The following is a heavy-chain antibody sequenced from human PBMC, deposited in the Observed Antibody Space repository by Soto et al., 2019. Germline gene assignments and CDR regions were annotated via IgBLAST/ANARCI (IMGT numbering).Heavy chain of an antibody. CDR3: ARDSFYPGSGWYEAYNWCDP. CDR1: GGTFSTSA. Sequence: ASVKVSCKASGGTFSTSAISWVRQAPGQGLEWMGGIIPIFGTANYAQKFQGRVTITADKSTSTAYMELSSLRSEDTAVYYCARDSFYPGSGWYEAYNWCDPWCPGTLVTV. CDR2: IIPIFGTA. V-gene: IGHV1-69*06. D-gene: IGHD6-19*01. J-gene: IGHJ5*02.